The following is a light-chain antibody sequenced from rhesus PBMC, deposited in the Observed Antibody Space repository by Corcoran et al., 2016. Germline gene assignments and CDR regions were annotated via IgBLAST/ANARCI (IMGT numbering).Light chain of an antibody. V-gene: IGKV1-21*01. Sequence: DIQMTQSPSSLSSSVGDRVTITCRASQGISSWLDWYQQKPGKAPKLLIDKASSLQSGVSARFSGSGSGTAFTLTISSLQPDDFAAYYCQQYNSAPLTFGGGTKVEIK. CDR1: QGISSW. CDR2: KAS. J-gene: IGKJ4*01. CDR3: QQYNSAPLT.